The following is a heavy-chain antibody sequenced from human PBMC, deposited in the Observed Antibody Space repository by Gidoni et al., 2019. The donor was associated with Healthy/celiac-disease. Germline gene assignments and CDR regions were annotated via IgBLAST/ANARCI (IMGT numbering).Heavy chain of an antibody. CDR1: GFTFSSYE. J-gene: IGHJ4*02. CDR2: ISSSGSTI. V-gene: IGHV3-48*03. Sequence: EVQLVESGGGLVQPGGSLRLSCAASGFTFSSYEMNWVRQAPGKGLEWVSYISSSGSTIYYADSVKGRFTISRDNAKNSLYLQMNSLRAEDTAVYYCARDRPRYSSGWTSADYWGQGTLVTVSS. CDR3: ARDRPRYSSGWTSADY. D-gene: IGHD6-19*01.